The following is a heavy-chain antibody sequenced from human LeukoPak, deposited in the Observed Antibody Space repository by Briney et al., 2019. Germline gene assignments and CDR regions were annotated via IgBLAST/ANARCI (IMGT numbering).Heavy chain of an antibody. CDR3: ASVELATAFFDY. CDR2: SSHSGTT. D-gene: IGHD5-18*01. V-gene: IGHV4-34*01. J-gene: IGHJ4*02. CDR1: GGSFSGYY. Sequence: TASETLSLTCAVYGGSFSGYYWSWIRQPPGKGLEWIGESSHSGTTNYNPSLKSRVTISVDTSKNQLSLRLSSVTAADTAVYYCASVELATAFFDYWGQGALVTVSS.